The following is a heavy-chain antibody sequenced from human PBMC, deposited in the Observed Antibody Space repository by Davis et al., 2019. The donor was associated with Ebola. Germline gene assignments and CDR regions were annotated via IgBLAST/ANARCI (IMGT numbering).Heavy chain of an antibody. CDR1: GGSTSSYY. V-gene: IGHV4-59*01. J-gene: IGHJ4*02. CDR2: IYYSGST. Sequence: SETLSLTCTVSGGSTSSYYWSWIRQPPGKGLEWIWYIYYSGSTNYNPSLKSRVTISVDTSKNQFSLKLSSVTAADTAVYYCARDIAGDEGYWGQGTLVTISS. D-gene: IGHD7-27*01. CDR3: ARDIAGDEGY.